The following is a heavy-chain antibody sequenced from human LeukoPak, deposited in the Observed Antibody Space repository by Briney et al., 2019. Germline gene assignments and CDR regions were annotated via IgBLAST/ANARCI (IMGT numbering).Heavy chain of an antibody. CDR2: TRNKANSYTT. Sequence: TGGSLRLSCAASGFTFSDHYMDWVRQAPGKGLEWVGRTRNKANSYTTEYAASVKGRFTISRDDSKNSLYLQMNSLKTEDTAVYYCARGSGYYPFDYWGQGTLVTVSS. CDR3: ARGSGYYPFDY. V-gene: IGHV3-72*01. CDR1: GFTFSDHY. J-gene: IGHJ4*02. D-gene: IGHD3-22*01.